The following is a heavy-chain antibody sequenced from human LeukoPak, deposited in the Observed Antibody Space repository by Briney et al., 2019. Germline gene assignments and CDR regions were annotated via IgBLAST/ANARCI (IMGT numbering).Heavy chain of an antibody. CDR1: GYTLTELS. CDR2: FDPEDGET. Sequence: ASVKVSCKVSGYTLTELSMHCVPQAPGKGLEWMGGFDPEDGETIYAQKFQGRVTMTEDTSTDTAYMELSSLRSEDTAVYYCATVVYYDILTRYYTLFDYWGQGTLVTVSS. D-gene: IGHD3-9*01. J-gene: IGHJ4*02. CDR3: ATVVYYDILTRYYTLFDY. V-gene: IGHV1-24*01.